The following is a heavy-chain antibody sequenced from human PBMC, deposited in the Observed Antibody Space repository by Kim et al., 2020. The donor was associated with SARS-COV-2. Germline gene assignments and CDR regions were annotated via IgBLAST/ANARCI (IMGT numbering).Heavy chain of an antibody. Sequence: KNAQKFQGRVTITADESTSTAYMELTGLTAEDTAIYYCARDRVRGFSAFDHWGQGTLVIVSS. CDR3: ARDRVRGFSAFDH. V-gene: IGHV1-69*01. D-gene: IGHD5-18*01. J-gene: IGHJ4*02.